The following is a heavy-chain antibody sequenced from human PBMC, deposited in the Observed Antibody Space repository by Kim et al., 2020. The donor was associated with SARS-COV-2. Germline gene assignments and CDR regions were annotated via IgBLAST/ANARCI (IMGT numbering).Heavy chain of an antibody. Sequence: ASVKVSCKASGYTFTSYAMNWVRQAPGQGLEWMGWINTNTGNPTYAQGFTGRFVFSLDTSVSTAYLQISSLKAEDTAVYYCARVYDSSGYYYAQAPGYWGQGTLVTVSS. V-gene: IGHV7-4-1*02. J-gene: IGHJ4*02. CDR3: ARVYDSSGYYYAQAPGY. D-gene: IGHD3-22*01. CDR2: INTNTGNP. CDR1: GYTFTSYA.